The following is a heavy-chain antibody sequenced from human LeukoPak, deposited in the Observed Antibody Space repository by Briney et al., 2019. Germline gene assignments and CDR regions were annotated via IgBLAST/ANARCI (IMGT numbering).Heavy chain of an antibody. V-gene: IGHV3-20*04. CDR1: GFTFDDFG. J-gene: IGHJ4*02. CDR2: INWNGGST. Sequence: PGGSLRLSCAASGFTFDDFGMSWVRQAPGKGLERVSGINWNGGSTDSTDSVKGRFTISRDNAKNFLYLQMNSLRAEDTAVYYCARTYYDILTGYNPYFDYWGQGILVTVSS. D-gene: IGHD3-9*01. CDR3: ARTYYDILTGYNPYFDY.